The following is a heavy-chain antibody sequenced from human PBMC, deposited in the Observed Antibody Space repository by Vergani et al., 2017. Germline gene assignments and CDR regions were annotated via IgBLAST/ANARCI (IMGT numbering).Heavy chain of an antibody. J-gene: IGHJ1*01. CDR2: IIPILGIA. CDR3: ASLSTDCDPEYFQH. CDR1: GGTFSSYA. Sequence: QVQLVQSGAEVKKPGSSVKVSCKASGGTFSSYAISWVRQAPGQGLEWMGRIIPILGIANYAQKFQGRVTITADKSTSTAYMELSSLRSEDTAVYYCASLSTDCDPEYFQHWGQGTLVTVSS. V-gene: IGHV1-69*04. D-gene: IGHD3/OR15-3a*01.